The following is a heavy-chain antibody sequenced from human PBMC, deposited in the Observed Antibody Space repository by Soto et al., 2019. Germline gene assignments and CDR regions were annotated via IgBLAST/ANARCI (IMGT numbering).Heavy chain of an antibody. D-gene: IGHD2-15*01. CDR2: IYWDDDK. CDR3: AHSFVVVVAATQVRYEYYFDY. Sequence: QITLKESGPTLVKPTQTLTLTCTFSGFSLSTSGVGVGWIRQPPGKALEWLALIYWDDDKRYSPSLKSRLTITKDTSKNQVVLTMTNMDPVDTATYYCAHSFVVVVAATQVRYEYYFDYWGQGTLVTVSS. CDR1: GFSLSTSGVG. V-gene: IGHV2-5*02. J-gene: IGHJ4*02.